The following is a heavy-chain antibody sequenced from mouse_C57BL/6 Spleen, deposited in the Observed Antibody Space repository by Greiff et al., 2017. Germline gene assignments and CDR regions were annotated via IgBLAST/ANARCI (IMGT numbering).Heavy chain of an antibody. CDR1: GYTFTSYW. Sequence: VQLQQPGAELVKPGASVKLSCKASGYTFTSYWMHWVKQRPGQGLEWIGMSHPNSGSNNYNEKFKSKATLTVDNSSSTAYMQLSSLTSEDSAVYYCARGVYYGSTPWYFDVWGTGTTVPVSS. J-gene: IGHJ1*03. CDR2: SHPNSGSN. CDR3: ARGVYYGSTPWYFDV. D-gene: IGHD1-1*01. V-gene: IGHV1-64*01.